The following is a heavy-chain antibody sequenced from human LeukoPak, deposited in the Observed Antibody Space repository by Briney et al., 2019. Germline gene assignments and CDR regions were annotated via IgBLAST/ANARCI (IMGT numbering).Heavy chain of an antibody. CDR2: ISSSSSTI. V-gene: IGHV3-48*01. D-gene: IGHD2-2*02. CDR3: ARGGYCTSTSCYTDRRDWFDP. J-gene: IGHJ5*02. CDR1: GFTFSSYA. Sequence: QTGGPLRLSCAASGFTFSSYAMSWVRQAPGKGLEWVSYISSSSSTIYYADSVKGRFTISRDNAKNSLYLQMNSLRAEDTAVYYCARGGYCTSTSCYTDRRDWFDPWGQGTLVTVSS.